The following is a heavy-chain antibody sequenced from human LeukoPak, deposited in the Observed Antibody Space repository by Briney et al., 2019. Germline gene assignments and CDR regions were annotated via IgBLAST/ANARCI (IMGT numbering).Heavy chain of an antibody. CDR1: GGSISSYY. D-gene: IGHD6-13*01. CDR3: ARVTGYRIEDYFDY. CDR2: IYYSGST. Sequence: SETLSLTCTVSGGSISSYYWSWIRQPPGKGLEWIGYIYYSGSTNYNPSLKSRVTISVETSKNEFSLKLRSVTAADTAVYYCARVTGYRIEDYFDYWGQGTLITVSS. V-gene: IGHV4-59*01. J-gene: IGHJ4*02.